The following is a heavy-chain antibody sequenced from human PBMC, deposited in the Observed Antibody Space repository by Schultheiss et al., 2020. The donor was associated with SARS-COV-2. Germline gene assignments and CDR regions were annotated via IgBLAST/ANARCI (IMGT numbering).Heavy chain of an antibody. V-gene: IGHV1-69*13. CDR1: GYTFTGYY. Sequence: SVKVSCKASGYTFTGYYIYWVRQAPGQGLEWMGGIIPIFGTANYAQKFQGRVTITADESTSTAYMELSSLRSEDTAVYYCARDSSSRYYGMDVWGQGTTVTVSS. D-gene: IGHD2-2*01. CDR2: IIPIFGTA. J-gene: IGHJ6*02. CDR3: ARDSSSRYYGMDV.